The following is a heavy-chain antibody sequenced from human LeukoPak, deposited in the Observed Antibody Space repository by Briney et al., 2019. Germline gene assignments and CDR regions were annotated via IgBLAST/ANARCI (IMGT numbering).Heavy chain of an antibody. D-gene: IGHD2-15*01. Sequence: GGSLRLSCAASGFIFSSYWMSWVRQAPGKGLEWVANIKQDGTEKYYVDSVKGRFTISRDNAKNSLYLQMNSLRAEDTAAYYCARVNLPYCSGGACSFDYWGQGTLVTVSS. CDR3: ARVNLPYCSGGACSFDY. J-gene: IGHJ4*02. V-gene: IGHV3-7*04. CDR2: IKQDGTEK. CDR1: GFIFSSYW.